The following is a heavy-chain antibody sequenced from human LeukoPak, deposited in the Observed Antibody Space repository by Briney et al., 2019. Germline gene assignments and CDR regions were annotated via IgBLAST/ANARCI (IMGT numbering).Heavy chain of an antibody. V-gene: IGHV4-31*03. CDR2: IYYSGST. J-gene: IGHJ5*02. Sequence: SQTLSLTCTVSGGSISSGGYSWSWIRQHPGKGLEWIGYIYYSGSTYYNPSLKSRVTISVDTSKNQFSLKLSSVTAADTAMYXXXXXXXXXXXSGLANWFDPWGQGTLVTVSS. D-gene: IGHD3-22*01. CDR3: XXXXXXXXXSGLANWFDP. CDR1: GGSISSGGYS.